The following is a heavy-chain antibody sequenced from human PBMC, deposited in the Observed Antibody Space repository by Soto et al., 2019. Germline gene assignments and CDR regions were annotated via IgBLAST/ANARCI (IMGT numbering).Heavy chain of an antibody. CDR3: ARDFDWNYGPQYDHGMDV. CDR2: MNPNNGNT. Sequence: QVQLVQSGAEVKKPGASVKVSCKASGYTFTSYDINWVRQATGQGLEWMGWMNPNNGNTGYSQKFQGRVTMTRYTSTSTAYMDPGRLRSEDTAVYDCARDFDWNYGPQYDHGMDVWGQGTTLTVSS. V-gene: IGHV1-8*01. CDR1: GYTFTSYD. J-gene: IGHJ6*02. D-gene: IGHD1-7*01.